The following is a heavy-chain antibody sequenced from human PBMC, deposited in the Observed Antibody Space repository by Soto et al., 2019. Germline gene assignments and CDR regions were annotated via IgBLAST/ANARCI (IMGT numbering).Heavy chain of an antibody. J-gene: IGHJ4*02. CDR2: MNPNSGNT. D-gene: IGHD3-22*01. CDR3: ARAVHYYDDSSGYYYGLFYVDY. V-gene: IGHV1-8*01. CDR1: GYTFTSYD. Sequence: QVQLVQSGAEVKKPGASVKVSCKASGYTFTSYDINWVRQATGQGLEWMGWMNPNSGNTGYAQKFQGRVTMTRNTSISTAYKELSRLRSEDTAVYYCARAVHYYDDSSGYYYGLFYVDYGGQGTLVPVSS.